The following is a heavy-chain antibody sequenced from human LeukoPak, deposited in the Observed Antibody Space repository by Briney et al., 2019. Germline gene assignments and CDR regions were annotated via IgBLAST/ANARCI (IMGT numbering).Heavy chain of an antibody. CDR2: ISYDGSNK. Sequence: GRSLRLSCAASGFTFSNYGMHWVRQAPGKGLEWVAVISYDGSNKYYVDSVKGRFTISRDNSKSTLYLQMNSLRAEDTAVFYCAKGGGYSKALFDSWGQGTLVTVSS. CDR3: AKGGGYSKALFDS. J-gene: IGHJ4*02. D-gene: IGHD6-13*01. CDR1: GFTFSNYG. V-gene: IGHV3-30*18.